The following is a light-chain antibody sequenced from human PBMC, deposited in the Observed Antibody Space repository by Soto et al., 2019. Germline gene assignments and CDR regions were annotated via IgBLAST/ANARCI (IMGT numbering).Light chain of an antibody. CDR3: QQRGDWPRT. Sequence: EIVLTQSPATLSLSPGERATLSCRASQSVSSSLAWYQQKPGQAPRPLIYDASNRATGISARFSGSGSGTDFTLTISSLEPEDFAVYYCQQRGDWPRTFGQGTKLEIK. J-gene: IGKJ2*01. V-gene: IGKV3-11*01. CDR1: QSVSSS. CDR2: DAS.